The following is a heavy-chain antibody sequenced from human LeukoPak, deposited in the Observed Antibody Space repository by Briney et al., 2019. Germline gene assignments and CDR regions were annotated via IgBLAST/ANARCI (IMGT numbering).Heavy chain of an antibody. J-gene: IGHJ4*02. CDR3: ATSVRYFDWLLRAKYYFDY. Sequence: PGGSLRLSCAASGFTFSSYWMSWVRQAPGKGLEWVANIKQDGSEKYYVDSVKGRFTISRDNAKNSLYLQMNSLRAEDTAVYYCATSVRYFDWLLRAKYYFDYWGQGTLVTVSS. D-gene: IGHD3-9*01. V-gene: IGHV3-7*01. CDR1: GFTFSSYW. CDR2: IKQDGSEK.